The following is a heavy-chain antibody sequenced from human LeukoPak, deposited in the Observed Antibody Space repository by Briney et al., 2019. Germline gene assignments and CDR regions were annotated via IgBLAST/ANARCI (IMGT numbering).Heavy chain of an antibody. CDR2: IRQDGNEI. J-gene: IGHJ3*02. V-gene: IGHV3-7*01. D-gene: IGHD3-10*01. Sequence: GGSLRLSCTASGFTFSRFWMTWVRQAPGKGLEWVANIRQDGNEIYYVDSVKGRFSISRDNAKQSVYLEMNSLRAEDTAVYYCARDRREMVRAPYGFDIWGQGTMVTVSS. CDR1: GFTFSRFW. CDR3: ARDRREMVRAPYGFDI.